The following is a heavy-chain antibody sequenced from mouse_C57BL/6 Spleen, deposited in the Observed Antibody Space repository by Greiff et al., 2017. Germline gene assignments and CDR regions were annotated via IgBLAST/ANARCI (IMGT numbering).Heavy chain of an antibody. Sequence: EVQLVESGGGLVKPGGSLKLSCAASGFTFSSYTMSWVRQTPEKRLEWVATSSGGGGNTYSPDSVKGRFTISRDNAKNTLYLQMSSLRSEDTALYYCARHPFITTVGYFDVWGTGTTVTVSS. CDR1: GFTFSSYT. V-gene: IGHV5-9*01. CDR3: ARHPFITTVGYFDV. D-gene: IGHD1-1*01. J-gene: IGHJ1*03. CDR2: SSGGGGNT.